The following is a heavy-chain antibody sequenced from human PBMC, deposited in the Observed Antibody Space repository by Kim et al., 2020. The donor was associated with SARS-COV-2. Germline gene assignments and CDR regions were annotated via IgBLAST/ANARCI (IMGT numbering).Heavy chain of an antibody. J-gene: IGHJ4*02. D-gene: IGHD4-17*01. CDR2: ISSSSSYI. CDR1: GFTFSSYS. CDR3: ARDRASWATVVSGANDY. Sequence: GGSLRLSCAASGFTFSSYSMNWVRQAPGKGLEWVSSISSSSSYIYYADSVKGRFTISRDNAKNSLYLQMNSLRAEDTAVYYCARDRASWATVVSGANDYWGQGTLVTVSS. V-gene: IGHV3-21*01.